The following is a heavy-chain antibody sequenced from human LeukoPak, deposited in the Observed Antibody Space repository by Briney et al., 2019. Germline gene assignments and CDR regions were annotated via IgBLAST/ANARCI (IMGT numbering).Heavy chain of an antibody. D-gene: IGHD5-18*01. V-gene: IGHV3-48*03. CDR3: ARDQQLWLLGY. Sequence: GGSLRLSCAASGFTFSSYEMNWVRQAPGMGLEWVSYISSSGSTIYYADSVKGRFTISRDNAKNSLYLQMNSLRAEDTAVYYCARDQQLWLLGYWGQGTLVTVSS. CDR1: GFTFSSYE. J-gene: IGHJ4*02. CDR2: ISSSGSTI.